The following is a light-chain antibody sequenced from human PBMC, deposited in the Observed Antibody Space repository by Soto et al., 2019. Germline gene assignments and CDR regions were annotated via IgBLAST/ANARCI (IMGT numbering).Light chain of an antibody. CDR2: AAS. Sequence: DIQMIQSPSSVSASVGDRVSITCRASQDISTWVAWFQQKPGKAPKLLIYAASSLHTDVPSRFAGSGSGTDFTLTISSLRPEDFATYYCQQSYSTFPTFGQGTKLEI. CDR3: QQSYSTFPT. V-gene: IGKV1-12*01. J-gene: IGKJ2*01. CDR1: QDISTW.